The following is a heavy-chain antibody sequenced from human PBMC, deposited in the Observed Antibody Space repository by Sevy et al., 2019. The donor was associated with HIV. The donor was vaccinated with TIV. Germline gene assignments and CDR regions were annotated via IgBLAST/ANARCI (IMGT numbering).Heavy chain of an antibody. Sequence: ASVKVSCKASGGNLHNYGINWVRQAPGQGLEWMGGLIPFFRTSTYAQNFRGRITFAAYEATSTFYLEMSSLRADDTAVYYCSSDRGPAAISDAFDIWGQGTMVTVSS. CDR3: SSDRGPAAISDAFDI. CDR1: GGNLHNYG. J-gene: IGHJ3*02. D-gene: IGHD2-2*02. CDR2: LIPFFRTS. V-gene: IGHV1-69*13.